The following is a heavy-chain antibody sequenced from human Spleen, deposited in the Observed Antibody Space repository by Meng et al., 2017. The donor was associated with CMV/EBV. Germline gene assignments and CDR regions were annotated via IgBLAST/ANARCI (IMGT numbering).Heavy chain of an antibody. D-gene: IGHD2-21*01. CDR2: IDMSGST. V-gene: IGHV4-4*07. CDR3: ASFDHIPRRNYFDY. CDR1: AGAITSYS. Sequence: LQESGPGQVSPSGTLSLTCPVSAGAITSYSWSWIRQAAGKGLECIGRIDMSGSTNYNPSLKSRVTMSLDTSKNQCSLNLNSMTAADTAVYYCASFDHIPRRNYFDYWGQGTLVTVSS. J-gene: IGHJ4*02.